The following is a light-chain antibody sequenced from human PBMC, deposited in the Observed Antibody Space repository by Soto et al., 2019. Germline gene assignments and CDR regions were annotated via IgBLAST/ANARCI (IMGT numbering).Light chain of an antibody. V-gene: IGKV3-20*01. Sequence: EIVLTQSPGTLSLSPGERGTLSCRASQSVSNNYLAWYQQKPGQAPRLLIYGASNRAAGIPDRFSGSGSGTDFTLTISRLEPDNFAVYYCQQYGSSGTFGQVTKVYIK. CDR2: GAS. CDR1: QSVSNNY. CDR3: QQYGSSGT. J-gene: IGKJ1*01.